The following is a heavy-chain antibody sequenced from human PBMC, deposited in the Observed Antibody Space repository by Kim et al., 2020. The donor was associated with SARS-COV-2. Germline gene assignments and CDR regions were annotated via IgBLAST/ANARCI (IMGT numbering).Heavy chain of an antibody. CDR3: ARDRFIENWFDP. V-gene: IGHV3-48*02. D-gene: IGHD1-26*01. Sequence: YYADSVKGRFTISRDNAKNSLYLQMNSLRDEDTAVYYCARDRFIENWFDPWGQGTLVTVSS. J-gene: IGHJ5*02.